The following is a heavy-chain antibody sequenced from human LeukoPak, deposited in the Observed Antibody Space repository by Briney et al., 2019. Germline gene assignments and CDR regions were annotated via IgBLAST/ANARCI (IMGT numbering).Heavy chain of an antibody. CDR1: GFTFSSYE. D-gene: IGHD3-10*01. CDR3: ARDLVVRGRWSWFDP. V-gene: IGHV3-48*03. CDR2: ISSSGSTI. J-gene: IGHJ5*02. Sequence: GGSLRLSCAASGFTFSSYEMNWVRQAPGKGLEWVSYISSSGSTIHYADSVKGRFTISRDNANKSLYLQMNSLRAEDTAVYYCARDLVVRGRWSWFDPWGQGTLVTVSS.